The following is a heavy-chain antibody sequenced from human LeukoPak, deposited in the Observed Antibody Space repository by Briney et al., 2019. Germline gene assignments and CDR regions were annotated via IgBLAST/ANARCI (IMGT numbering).Heavy chain of an antibody. V-gene: IGHV4-34*01. CDR3: ARGKYSSNLWGFDY. CDR1: GGSFSGYY. D-gene: IGHD6-13*01. CDR2: INHSGST. Sequence: SETLSLTCAVYGGSFSGYYWSWIRQPPGKGLEWIGEINHSGSTNYNPSLKSRVTISVDTSKNQFSLKLSSVTAADTAVYYCARGKYSSNLWGFDYWGQGTLVTVSS. J-gene: IGHJ4*02.